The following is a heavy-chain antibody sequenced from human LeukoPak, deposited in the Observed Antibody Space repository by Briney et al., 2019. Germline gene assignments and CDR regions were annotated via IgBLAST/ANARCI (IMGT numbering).Heavy chain of an antibody. CDR2: ISGNSNYI. V-gene: IGHV3-21*01. Sequence: PGGSLRLSCAASGFTFSSYTMTWVRQAPGKGLEWVSSISGNSNYILYARSLKGRFTVSRGDYLLYLQMHSLRAEDTAVYYCARLVGNYASGKFDSWGQGTLVTVSS. CDR1: GFTFSSYT. D-gene: IGHD3-10*01. J-gene: IGHJ4*02. CDR3: ARLVGNYASGKFDS.